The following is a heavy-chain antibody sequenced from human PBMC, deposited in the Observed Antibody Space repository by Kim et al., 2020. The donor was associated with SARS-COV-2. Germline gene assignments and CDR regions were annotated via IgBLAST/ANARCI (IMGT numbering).Heavy chain of an antibody. J-gene: IGHJ3*02. V-gene: IGHV1-18*01. Sequence: KLQGRVTMTTDTSTSTAYMELRSLRSDDTAVYYCARDPPGIVVGDAFDIWGQGTMVTVSS. CDR3: ARDPPGIVVGDAFDI. D-gene: IGHD3-22*01.